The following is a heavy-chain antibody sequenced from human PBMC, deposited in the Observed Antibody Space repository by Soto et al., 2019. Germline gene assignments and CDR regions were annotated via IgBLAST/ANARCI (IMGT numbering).Heavy chain of an antibody. D-gene: IGHD6-19*01. Sequence: PGGSLRLSCAASGFTFSRHAIHWVRLTPGRGLEWVLAISRDGSYIYYTDSVKGRFTVSRDNSKNTVFVQMNRLIPDDTAVYYCAKPTSRIAVAGTPLDYWGPGTLVTVSS. CDR1: GFTFSRHA. J-gene: IGHJ4*02. CDR3: AKPTSRIAVAGTPLDY. CDR2: ISRDGSYI. V-gene: IGHV3-30*04.